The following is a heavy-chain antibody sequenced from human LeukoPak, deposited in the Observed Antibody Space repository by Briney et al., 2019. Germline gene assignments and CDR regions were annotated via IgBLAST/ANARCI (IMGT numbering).Heavy chain of an antibody. CDR1: GFTFSSYS. D-gene: IGHD1-26*01. J-gene: IGHJ1*01. Sequence: GGSLRLSCAASGFTFSSYSMNWVRQAPGKGLEWVSYISSRSNTKFYADSVMGRFTISRDNAKNSLYLQMNSLRAEDTAVYYCARTDLGATSHWGQGTLVTVSS. CDR2: ISSRSNTK. V-gene: IGHV3-48*01. CDR3: ARTDLGATSH.